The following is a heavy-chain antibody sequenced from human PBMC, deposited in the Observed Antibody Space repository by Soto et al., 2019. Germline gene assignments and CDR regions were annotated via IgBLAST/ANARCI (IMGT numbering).Heavy chain of an antibody. D-gene: IGHD3-10*01. Sequence: ASVKVSCKASGYTFTSYGISWVRQAPGQGLEWMGWISAYNGNTNYAQKLQGRVTMTTDTSTRTSYMELKSLRSDDTAVYFCAREGYYSGSGTYSPPRYYGMDAWGQGTTVTVSS. V-gene: IGHV1-18*01. CDR2: ISAYNGNT. CDR1: GYTFTSYG. J-gene: IGHJ6*02. CDR3: AREGYYSGSGTYSPPRYYGMDA.